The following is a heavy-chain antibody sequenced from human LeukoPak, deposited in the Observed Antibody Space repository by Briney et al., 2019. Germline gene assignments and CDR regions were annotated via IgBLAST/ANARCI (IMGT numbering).Heavy chain of an antibody. Sequence: SETLSLTCSVSGGSINGYSWGWVRQPPGKGLECIGYMFDRGSPNHHPSLQNRVTTSVDTSKNEFSLRLTSVTAADTAVHYCARRIQLWSYWHFDLWGRGTLVTVSS. CDR3: ARRIQLWSYWHFDL. D-gene: IGHD5-18*01. CDR1: GGSINGYS. J-gene: IGHJ2*01. V-gene: IGHV4-4*09. CDR2: MFDRGSP.